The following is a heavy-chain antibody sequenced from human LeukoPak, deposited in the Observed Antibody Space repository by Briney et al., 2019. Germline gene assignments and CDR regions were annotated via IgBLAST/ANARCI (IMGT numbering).Heavy chain of an antibody. Sequence: GGSLRLSCAASGFTFSSYAMSWVRQAPGKGLEWVSGISGSGGSTYYADSVKGRFTISRDNSKNTLYLQMNSLRAEDTAVYYCANDGAYYDINTYAFDIWGQGTMVTVSS. CDR2: ISGSGGST. J-gene: IGHJ3*02. V-gene: IGHV3-23*01. D-gene: IGHD3-22*01. CDR1: GFTFSSYA. CDR3: ANDGAYYDINTYAFDI.